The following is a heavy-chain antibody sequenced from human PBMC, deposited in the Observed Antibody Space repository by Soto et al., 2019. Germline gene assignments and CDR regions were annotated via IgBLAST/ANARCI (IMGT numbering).Heavy chain of an antibody. CDR3: AKGGRQWLVTSDFNY. J-gene: IGHJ4*02. CDR2: VAHDGRKT. D-gene: IGHD6-19*01. CDR1: GFTFIDYA. Sequence: VQLVESGGGVVQPGRSLRLSCAASGFTFIDYAMHWVRQAPGKGLEWVAVVAHDGRKTHYADSVKGRFTISRDSSNNTVSLEMTSLRAEDTAVYYCAKGGRQWLVTSDFNYWGQGALVTVSS. V-gene: IGHV3-30*18.